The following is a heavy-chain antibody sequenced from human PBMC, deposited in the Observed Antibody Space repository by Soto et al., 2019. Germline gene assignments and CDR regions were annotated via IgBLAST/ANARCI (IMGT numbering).Heavy chain of an antibody. V-gene: IGHV4-61*01. CDR1: GGSVSSGSYY. CDR3: ARDSGYYYDSSGRGYGMDV. CDR2: IYYSGST. Sequence: PSETLSLTCTVSGGSVSSGSYYWSWIRQPPGKGLEWIGYIYYSGSTNYNPSLKSRVTISVDTSKNQFSLKLSSVTAADTAVYYCARDSGYYYDSSGRGYGMDVWGQGTTVTVSS. D-gene: IGHD3-22*01. J-gene: IGHJ6*02.